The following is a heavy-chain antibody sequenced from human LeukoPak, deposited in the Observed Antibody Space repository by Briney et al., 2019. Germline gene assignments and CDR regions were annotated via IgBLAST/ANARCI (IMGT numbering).Heavy chain of an antibody. CDR2: ISASGTTT. CDR1: GFSFTNYA. D-gene: IGHD3-3*01. Sequence: GGSLRLSCVASGFSFTNYAMNWVRQAPGKGLEWVSFISASGTTTHYSDSVKGRFTISRDNSKNTLFLQINSLRAEDTAAYYCAKGAQFDFWSGYTLEYFDVWGKGTLVTVSS. CDR3: AKGAQFDFWSGYTLEYFDV. V-gene: IGHV3-23*01. J-gene: IGHJ4*02.